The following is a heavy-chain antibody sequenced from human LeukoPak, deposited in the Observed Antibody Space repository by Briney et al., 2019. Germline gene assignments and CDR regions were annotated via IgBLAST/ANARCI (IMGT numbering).Heavy chain of an antibody. V-gene: IGHV5-51*01. CDR1: GYSFPSYW. J-gene: IGHJ3*02. CDR3: ARLRIAVAGRYDAFDI. Sequence: GESLKISCNGSGYSFPSYWHGWVRQMPGKGLEWMGIIYPGDSDTRYSPSFQGQVTISADKSISTAYLQSSSLNASDTTIDYCARLRIAVAGRYDAFDIWGQGTMVTVSS. CDR2: IYPGDSDT. D-gene: IGHD6-19*01.